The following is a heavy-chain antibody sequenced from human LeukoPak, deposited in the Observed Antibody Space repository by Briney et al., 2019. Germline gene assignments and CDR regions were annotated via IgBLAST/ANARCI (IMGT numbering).Heavy chain of an antibody. D-gene: IGHD2-15*01. CDR1: GYTFTGYY. CDR2: INPNSGGT. Sequence: GASLKVSCKASGYTFTGYYMHWVRQAPGQGPEWMGWINPNSGGTNYAQKFQGRVTMTRDTSISTAYMELSRLRSDDTAVYYCARVPYCSGGSCYRSPFDYWGQGTLVTVSS. V-gene: IGHV1-2*02. CDR3: ARVPYCSGGSCYRSPFDY. J-gene: IGHJ4*02.